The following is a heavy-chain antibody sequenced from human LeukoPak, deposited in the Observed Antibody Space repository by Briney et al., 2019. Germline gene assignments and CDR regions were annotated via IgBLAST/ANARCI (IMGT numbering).Heavy chain of an antibody. V-gene: IGHV4-61*02. CDR3: ARDGGEVWNYYGLDV. CDR2: IYTSGST. CDR1: GGSISSGSYY. Sequence: SETLSLTCTVSGGSISSGSYYWSWMRQPAGKGLEWIGRIYTSGSTNYNPSLKSRVTISVDTSKNQFSLKLSSVTAADTAVYYCARDGGEVWNYYGLDVWGQGTTVTVSS. J-gene: IGHJ6*02. D-gene: IGHD2-15*01.